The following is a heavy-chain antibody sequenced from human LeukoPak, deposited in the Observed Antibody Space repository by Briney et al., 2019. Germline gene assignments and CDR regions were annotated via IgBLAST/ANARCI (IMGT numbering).Heavy chain of an antibody. CDR3: ARGASSVPAVPFDY. J-gene: IGHJ4*02. CDR1: GGTFSSYA. D-gene: IGHD2-2*01. Sequence: SVKVSCKASGGTFSSYAISWVRQAPGQGLEWMGGIIPIFGTANYAQKFQSRVTITADESTSTAYMELSSLRSEDTAVYYCARGASSVPAVPFDYWGQGTLVTVSS. V-gene: IGHV1-69*13. CDR2: IIPIFGTA.